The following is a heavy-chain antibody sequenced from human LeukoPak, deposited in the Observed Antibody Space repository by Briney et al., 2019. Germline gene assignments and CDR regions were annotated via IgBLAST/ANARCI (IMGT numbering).Heavy chain of an antibody. Sequence: PSETLSLTCTVSGGSISSNYWSWIRQPPGKGLEWIGYIYYSGSTNYNPFLKSRVTISVDTSKNQFSLKLSSVTAADTAVYYCARTEGGYSYGYGFFDYWGQGTLVTVSS. J-gene: IGHJ4*02. D-gene: IGHD5-18*01. CDR1: GGSISSNY. CDR2: IYYSGST. CDR3: ARTEGGYSYGYGFFDY. V-gene: IGHV4-59*08.